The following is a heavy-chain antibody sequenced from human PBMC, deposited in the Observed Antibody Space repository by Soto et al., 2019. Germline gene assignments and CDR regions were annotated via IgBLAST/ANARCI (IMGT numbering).Heavy chain of an antibody. D-gene: IGHD1-1*01. J-gene: IGHJ4*02. V-gene: IGHV3-30-3*01. Sequence: QVQLVESGGGVVQPGRSLRLSCAASGFSFSSYSMHWVRQAPGKGLEWVAVVSFDGSNKYYANSVKDRFTVSRDNSKNTMYVQMNSLKPEDTALYYCGRDRRFGNGYNLGFDYWGQGTLVTVSS. CDR1: GFSFSSYS. CDR2: VSFDGSNK. CDR3: GRDRRFGNGYNLGFDY.